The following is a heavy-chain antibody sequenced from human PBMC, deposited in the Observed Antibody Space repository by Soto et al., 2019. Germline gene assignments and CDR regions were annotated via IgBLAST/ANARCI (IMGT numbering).Heavy chain of an antibody. J-gene: IGHJ4*02. CDR2: ISYSGST. D-gene: IGHD6-19*01. Sequence: SETLSLTCTVSGGSISSSGYYWGWIRQPPGKGLEWIGSISYSGSTYHNPSLKSRVTISVDTSKNQFSLNLSSVTAADTAVYYCASRAQWLVNYWGQGTLVTLSS. V-gene: IGHV4-39*01. CDR1: GGSISSSGYY. CDR3: ASRAQWLVNY.